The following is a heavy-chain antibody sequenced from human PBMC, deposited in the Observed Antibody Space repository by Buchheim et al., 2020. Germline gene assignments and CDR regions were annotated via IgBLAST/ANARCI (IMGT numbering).Heavy chain of an antibody. D-gene: IGHD6-19*01. CDR2: IYYSGST. CDR3: ARQKGYSSGWYPPHFDY. CDR1: GGSISSSSYY. J-gene: IGHJ4*02. Sequence: QLQLQESGPGLVKPSETLSLTCTVSGGSISSSSYYWGWIRQPPGKGLEWIGSIYYSGSTYYNPSLKSRVTISVDTSKNQFSLKLSSVTAADTAVYYCARQKGYSSGWYPPHFDYWGQGTL. V-gene: IGHV4-39*01.